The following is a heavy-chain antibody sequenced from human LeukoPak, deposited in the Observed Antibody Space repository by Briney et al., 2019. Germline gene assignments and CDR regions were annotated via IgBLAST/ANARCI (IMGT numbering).Heavy chain of an antibody. D-gene: IGHD2-21*01. CDR2: IIPIFGTA. CDR1: GGTFSSYA. V-gene: IGHV1-69*13. Sequence: ASVKVSCKASGGTFSSYAISWVRQAPGQGLEWMGGIIPIFGTANYAQKFQGRVTITADESTSTAYMELSSLRSEDTAVYYCARSLAYCGGDCYRGDYWGQGTLVTVSS. CDR3: ARSLAYCGGDCYRGDY. J-gene: IGHJ4*02.